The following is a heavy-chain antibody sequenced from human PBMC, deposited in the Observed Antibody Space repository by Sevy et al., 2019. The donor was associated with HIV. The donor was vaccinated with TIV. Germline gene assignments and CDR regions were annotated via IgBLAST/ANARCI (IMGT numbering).Heavy chain of an antibody. J-gene: IGHJ4*02. V-gene: IGHV3-23*01. CDR2: ISGSGGNT. Sequence: GGSLRLSCAASGFTFSSYTMSWVRQAPGKGLEWVSGISGSGGNTYYADSVKGWFTISRDNSKNTLYLQMNSLRAGDTAVYYCAKDTVDYGDYGIHYWGQGTLVTVSS. CDR3: AKDTVDYGDYGIHY. D-gene: IGHD4-17*01. CDR1: GFTFSSYT.